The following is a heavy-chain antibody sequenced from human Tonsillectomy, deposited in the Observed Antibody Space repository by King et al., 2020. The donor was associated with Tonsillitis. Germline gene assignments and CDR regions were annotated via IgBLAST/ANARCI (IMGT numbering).Heavy chain of an antibody. CDR1: GGSISSGGYY. D-gene: IGHD3-3*01. Sequence: QLQESGPGLVKPSQTLSLTCTVSGGSISSGGYYWSWIRQHPGKGLEWIGYIYYSGSTYYNPSLKSRVTISVDTSKNQFSLKLSSVTAADTAVYYCARDRDVTIFDSHPGSPGYGMDVWGQGTTVTVSS. CDR3: ARDRDVTIFDSHPGSPGYGMDV. CDR2: IYYSGST. J-gene: IGHJ6*02. V-gene: IGHV4-31*03.